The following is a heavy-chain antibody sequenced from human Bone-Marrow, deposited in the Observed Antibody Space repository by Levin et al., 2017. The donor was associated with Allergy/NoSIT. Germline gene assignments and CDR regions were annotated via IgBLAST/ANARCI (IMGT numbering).Heavy chain of an antibody. Sequence: GEFLKISCAASGFTFSSYAMSWVRQAPGKGLEWVSAISGSGGSTYYADSVKGRFTISRDNSKNTLYLQMNSLRAEDTAVYYCANVMVTTGDYWGQGTLVTVSS. CDR2: ISGSGGST. D-gene: IGHD4-17*01. V-gene: IGHV3-23*01. CDR3: ANVMVTTGDY. J-gene: IGHJ4*02. CDR1: GFTFSSYA.